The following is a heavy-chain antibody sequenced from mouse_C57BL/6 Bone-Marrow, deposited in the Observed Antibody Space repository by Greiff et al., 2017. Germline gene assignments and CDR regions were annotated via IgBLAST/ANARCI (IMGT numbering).Heavy chain of an antibody. CDR2: ISDGGSYT. D-gene: IGHD2-4*01. CDR1: GFTFSSYA. V-gene: IGHV5-4*03. CDR3: AREGGNYYEFYFDY. J-gene: IGHJ2*01. Sequence: EVKLVESGGGLVKPGGSLKLSCAASGFTFSSYAMSWVRQTPEKRLEWVATISDGGSYTYYPDNVKGRSTISRDNAKNNLYLQMSHLKSEDTAMYYCAREGGNYYEFYFDYWGQGTTLTVSS.